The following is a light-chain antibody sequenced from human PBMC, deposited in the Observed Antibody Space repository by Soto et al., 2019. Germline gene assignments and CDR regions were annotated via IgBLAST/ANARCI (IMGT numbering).Light chain of an antibody. CDR2: LGS. V-gene: IGKV2-28*01. J-gene: IGKJ1*01. Sequence: DIVMTQSPLSLPVTPGEPASLSCRSSQSLLHSNGYTYLDWYLQKPGQSPQLLIYLGSHRASGVPDRFSGSGSGTHFTLRISRVEAEDVGVYFCMQALQTPWTFGQGTKVDIK. CDR1: QSLLHSNGYTY. CDR3: MQALQTPWT.